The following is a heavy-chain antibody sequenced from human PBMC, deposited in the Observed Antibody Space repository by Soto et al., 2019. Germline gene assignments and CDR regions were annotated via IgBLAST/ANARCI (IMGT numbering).Heavy chain of an antibody. V-gene: IGHV3-9*01. J-gene: IGHJ4*02. Sequence: DVQLVESGGGLVQPGRSLRLSCATSGFTFDEYVMHWVRQAPGKGLEWVSGITRGSGTDGYAKSVEGRFTISRDNAKKSIHLQINSLRSEDTAFYYCVKDMRGIWSVAGLFDSWGQGTLVSVSS. CDR3: VKDMRGIWSVAGLFDS. CDR2: ITRGSGTD. CDR1: GFTFDEYV. D-gene: IGHD6-19*01.